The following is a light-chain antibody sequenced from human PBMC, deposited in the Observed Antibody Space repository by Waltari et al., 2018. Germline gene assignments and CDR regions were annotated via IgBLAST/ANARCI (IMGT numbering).Light chain of an antibody. J-gene: IGLJ3*02. CDR3: QVWDKSSDHWV. Sequence: SYVLTQPPSVSVAAGQTARITCEGNNIGTKSVHWYQQKPGQAPVLVVFEDSDRPSGIPRRFSGSNSGNTATLTLSRVEAGDEADYYCQVWDKSSDHWVFGGGTKLSVL. CDR2: EDS. V-gene: IGLV3-21*02. CDR1: NIGTKS.